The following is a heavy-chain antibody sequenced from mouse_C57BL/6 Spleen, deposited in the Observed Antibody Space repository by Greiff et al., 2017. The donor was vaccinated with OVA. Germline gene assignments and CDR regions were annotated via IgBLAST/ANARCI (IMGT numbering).Heavy chain of an antibody. J-gene: IGHJ2*01. CDR3: ARWNDPSLNYFDY. D-gene: IGHD2-3*01. CDR1: GYTFTSSW. Sequence: QVQLQQPGAELVKPGASVKMSCKASGYTFTSSWITWVKQRPGQGLEWIGDIYPGSGSTNYNEKFKSKATLTVDTSSSTAYMQLSSLTSEDSAVYYCARWNDPSLNYFDYWGQGTTLTVSS. CDR2: IYPGSGST. V-gene: IGHV1-55*01.